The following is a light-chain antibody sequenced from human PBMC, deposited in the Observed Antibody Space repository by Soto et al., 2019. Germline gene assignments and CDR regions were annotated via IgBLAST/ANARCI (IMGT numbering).Light chain of an antibody. CDR3: SSYGGSNNYV. V-gene: IGLV2-8*01. CDR1: SSDVGGYNY. Sequence: QSALTQPPSASGSPGQSVTISWTGTSSDVGGYNYVSWYQQHPGKAPKLMIYEVSKRPSGVPDRFSGSKSGNTASLTVSGLQAEDEADYYCSSYGGSNNYVFGTGTKVTVL. CDR2: EVS. J-gene: IGLJ1*01.